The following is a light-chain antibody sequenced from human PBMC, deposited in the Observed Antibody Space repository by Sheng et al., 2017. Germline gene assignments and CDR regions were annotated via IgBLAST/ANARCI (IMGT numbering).Light chain of an antibody. Sequence: EIVLAQSPDTLSLSPGERATVSCRASQWISAYLAWYQHKPGHPPRRLIYGASGRVTGIPDRFSGSGSGTDFTLTISRLEPEDSAVYYCQQYGSSPQTFGQGTKVDIK. J-gene: IGKJ1*01. V-gene: IGKV3-20*01. CDR2: GAS. CDR3: QQYGSSPQT. CDR1: QWISAY.